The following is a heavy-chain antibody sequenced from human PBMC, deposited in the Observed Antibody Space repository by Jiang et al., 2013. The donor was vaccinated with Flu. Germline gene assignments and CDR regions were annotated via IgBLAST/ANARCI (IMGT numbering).Heavy chain of an antibody. CDR3: AREAAAGGTTWFDP. CDR2: INTNTGNP. Sequence: SVKVSCKASGYTFSNYAINWVRQAPGQGLEWMGWINTNTGNPTYAQGFKGRFVLSLDTSVSTAFLQISSLVPEDTAVYYCAREAAAGGTTWFDPWGQGTLVTVSS. CDR1: GYTFSNYA. V-gene: IGHV7-4-1*02. D-gene: IGHD6-13*01. J-gene: IGHJ5*02.